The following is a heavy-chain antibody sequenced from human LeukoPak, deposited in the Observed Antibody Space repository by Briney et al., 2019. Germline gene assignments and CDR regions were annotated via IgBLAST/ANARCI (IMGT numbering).Heavy chain of an antibody. CDR1: GFTFSSYW. J-gene: IGHJ6*02. D-gene: IGHD3-3*01. CDR3: AKEAKEGPGFTIFGARDYYYGMDV. CDR2: IKQDGSEK. Sequence: GGSLRLSCAASGFTFSSYWMSWVRQAPGKGLEWVANIKQDGSEKYYVDSVKGRFTISRDNSKNTLYLQMNSLRAEDTAVYYCAKEAKEGPGFTIFGARDYYYGMDVWGQGTTVTVSS. V-gene: IGHV3-7*03.